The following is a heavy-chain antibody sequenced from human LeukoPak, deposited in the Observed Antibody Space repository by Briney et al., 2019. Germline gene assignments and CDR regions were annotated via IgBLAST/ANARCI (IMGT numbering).Heavy chain of an antibody. Sequence: GGTLRLSCAASGFTFSSYGMHWVRQAPGKGLEWVAFIRYDGSNKYYADSVKGRFTISRDNSKNTLYLQMNSLRAEDTAVYYCAKQLYYYYYYMDVWGKGTTVTISS. V-gene: IGHV3-30*02. CDR1: GFTFSSYG. CDR3: AKQLYYYYYYMDV. CDR2: IRYDGSNK. D-gene: IGHD5-18*01. J-gene: IGHJ6*03.